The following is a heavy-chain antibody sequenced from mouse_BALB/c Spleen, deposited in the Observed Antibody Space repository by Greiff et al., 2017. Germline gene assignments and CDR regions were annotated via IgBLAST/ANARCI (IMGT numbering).Heavy chain of an antibody. V-gene: IGHV1S29*02. CDR1: GYTFTDYN. D-gene: IGHD2-3*01. Sequence: EVQLQESGPELVKPGASVKISCKASGYTFTDYNMHWVKQSHGKSLEWIGYIYPYNGGTGYNQKFKSKATLTVDNSSSTAYMELRSLTSEDSAVYYCARGGLLRYFDVWGAGTTVTVSS. CDR2: IYPYNGGT. CDR3: ARGGLLRYFDV. J-gene: IGHJ1*01.